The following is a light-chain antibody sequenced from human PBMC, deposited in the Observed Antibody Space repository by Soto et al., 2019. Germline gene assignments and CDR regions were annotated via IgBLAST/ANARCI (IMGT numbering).Light chain of an antibody. CDR3: QQYDKWPQT. CDR2: GAS. Sequence: EIVMTQSPATLSVSPGERATLSCGASQSVRSYLAWYQQKPGQAPRLLIHGASTRATGVPARFSGSGSGTEFTLTISSLQSEDFAVYYFQQYDKWPQTFGQGTKVDVK. V-gene: IGKV3-15*01. J-gene: IGKJ1*01. CDR1: QSVRSY.